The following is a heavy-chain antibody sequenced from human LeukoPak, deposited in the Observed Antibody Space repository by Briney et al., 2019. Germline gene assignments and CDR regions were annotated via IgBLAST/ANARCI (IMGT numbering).Heavy chain of an antibody. J-gene: IGHJ4*02. CDR2: ISGSGGST. V-gene: IGHV3-23*01. Sequence: GGSLRLSCAASGFTFSSYAMTWVRQAPGKGLEWVSTISGSGGSTYYADSVKGRFTISRDNSRDTLYLQMNSLRAEDTAVYYCAKAGSTGYPLWGQGTLVTVSS. CDR1: GFTFSSYA. D-gene: IGHD3-9*01. CDR3: AKAGSTGYPL.